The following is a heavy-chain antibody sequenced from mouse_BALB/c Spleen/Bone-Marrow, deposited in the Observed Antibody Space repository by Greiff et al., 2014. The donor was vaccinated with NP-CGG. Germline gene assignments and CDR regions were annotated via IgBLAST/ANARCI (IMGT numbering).Heavy chain of an antibody. J-gene: IGHJ2*01. Sequence: DVQLQESGAALVKPGASVKLSCTASGFNIKDTYMHWVKQRPEQGLEWIGRIDPANGNTKYDPKFQGKATITADTSPNTAYLQLSSLTSEDTAVYYCANYYYGSHFDYWGQGTTLTVSS. D-gene: IGHD1-1*01. CDR1: GFNIKDTY. CDR3: ANYYYGSHFDY. V-gene: IGHV14-3*02. CDR2: IDPANGNT.